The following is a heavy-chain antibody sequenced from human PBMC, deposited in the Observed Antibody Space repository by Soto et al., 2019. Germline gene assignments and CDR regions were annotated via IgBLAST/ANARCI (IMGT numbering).Heavy chain of an antibody. D-gene: IGHD3-10*01. CDR1: GFTFSNAW. V-gene: IGHV3-15*01. Sequence: EVQLVESGGGLVKPGGSLRLSCAASGFTFSNAWMSWVRQAPGKGLEWVGRIKSKTDGGTTDYAAPVKGRVTISRDDSKNTLYLQMNSLKTEDTAVYYCTTAAMVRGAYMDVWGKGTTVTVS. CDR3: TTAAMVRGAYMDV. J-gene: IGHJ6*03. CDR2: IKSKTDGGTT.